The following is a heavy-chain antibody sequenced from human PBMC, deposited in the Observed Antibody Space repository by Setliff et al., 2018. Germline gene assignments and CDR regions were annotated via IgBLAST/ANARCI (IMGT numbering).Heavy chain of an antibody. Sequence: PGGSLRLSCEASGFIFKNHALTWVRQVPGKGLEWVSAVSGGGDYTYYADSVKGRFTISRDNSKNTVYLHIKSLRADDTAVYFCSKAALDLELDSWGQGTLVTV. D-gene: IGHD1-1*01. V-gene: IGHV3-23*01. CDR2: VSGGGDYT. J-gene: IGHJ4*02. CDR3: SKAALDLELDS. CDR1: GFIFKNHA.